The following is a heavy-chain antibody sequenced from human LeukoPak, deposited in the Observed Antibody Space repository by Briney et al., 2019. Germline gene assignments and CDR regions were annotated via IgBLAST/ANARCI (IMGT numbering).Heavy chain of an antibody. CDR3: ARDRPVVQYYYYMDV. J-gene: IGHJ6*03. V-gene: IGHV3-21*01. CDR2: ISSSSSYI. Sequence: GGSLRLSXAASGFTFGSYSMNWVRQAPGKGLEWVSSISSSSSYIYYADSVKGRFTISRDNAKNSLYLQMNSLRAEDTAVYYCARDRPVVQYYYYMDVWGKGTTVTVSS. CDR1: GFTFGSYS. D-gene: IGHD2-15*01.